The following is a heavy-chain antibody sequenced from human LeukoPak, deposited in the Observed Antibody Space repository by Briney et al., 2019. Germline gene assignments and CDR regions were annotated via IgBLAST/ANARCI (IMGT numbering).Heavy chain of an antibody. J-gene: IGHJ4*02. V-gene: IGHV3-30*18. Sequence: QPGGSLRLSCGASGFTFRTYGMHWVRQAPGKGLEWVAMISDDGMKKSHADSVKGRFTISRDNSKNTVYLPMISTRAEDAAVYYCAKDSKTYSFDYWGQGTLVTVSS. CDR1: GFTFRTYG. CDR3: AKDSKTYSFDY. CDR2: ISDDGMKK. D-gene: IGHD4-11*01.